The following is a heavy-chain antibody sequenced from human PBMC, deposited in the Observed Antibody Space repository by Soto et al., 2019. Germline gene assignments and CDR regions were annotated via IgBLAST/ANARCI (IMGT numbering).Heavy chain of an antibody. V-gene: IGHV4-34*01. Sequence: PSETLSLTCAGYGGSFRGFYWSWIRPPPGKGLEWIGEINNSGSTNYNPSLKSRVTISVDTSKNQFSLKLSSVTAADTAVYYCASHSSGYYCADYWGHATLSTVPS. CDR1: GGSFRGFY. CDR3: ASHSSGYYCADY. D-gene: IGHD3-22*01. J-gene: IGHJ4*01. CDR2: INNSGST.